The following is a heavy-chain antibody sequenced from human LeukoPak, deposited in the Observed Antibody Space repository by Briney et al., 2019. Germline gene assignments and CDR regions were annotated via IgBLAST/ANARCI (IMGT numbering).Heavy chain of an antibody. J-gene: IGHJ3*02. Sequence: GGSLRLSCAASGFIFSDYYMGWIHQARGKGLVWVSYISGSGSIIYYADSVKGRFTISRDNAKNSMYLQMNSLRAEDTAVYYCGRDFGLTGTKRSFDIWGQGTMVTVSS. CDR2: ISGSGSII. D-gene: IGHD1-7*01. CDR3: GRDFGLTGTKRSFDI. CDR1: GFIFSDYY. V-gene: IGHV3-11*01.